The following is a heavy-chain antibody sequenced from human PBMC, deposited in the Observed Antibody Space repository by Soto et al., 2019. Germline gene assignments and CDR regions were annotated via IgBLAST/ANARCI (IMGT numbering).Heavy chain of an antibody. J-gene: IGHJ4*02. D-gene: IGHD3-22*01. CDR2: IGTTGDT. Sequence: EVQLVESGGGLVQPGGSLRLYCSASGFTFSSYDMHWVRQGTGKGLEWVSAIGTTGDTYYAGSVKGRFTISRENAKNSLYLQMNSLRAGDTAIYFCARAIGPTLFDYWGQGTLVTVSS. V-gene: IGHV3-13*04. CDR3: ARAIGPTLFDY. CDR1: GFTFSSYD.